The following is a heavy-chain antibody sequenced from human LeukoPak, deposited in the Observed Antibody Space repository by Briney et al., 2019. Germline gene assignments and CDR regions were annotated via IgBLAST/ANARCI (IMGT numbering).Heavy chain of an antibody. D-gene: IGHD7-27*01. CDR3: ARTNWAHAFDI. CDR1: VYTFTVYY. Sequence: ASVKLSCTASVYTFTVYYMHWVRQPPGQGLGWMGWMNPNSGGTNYAQTFQGRVTMTRDTSISTAYMELSRLRSDDTAVYYCARTNWAHAFDIWGQGTMVTVSS. J-gene: IGHJ3*02. V-gene: IGHV1-2*02. CDR2: MNPNSGGT.